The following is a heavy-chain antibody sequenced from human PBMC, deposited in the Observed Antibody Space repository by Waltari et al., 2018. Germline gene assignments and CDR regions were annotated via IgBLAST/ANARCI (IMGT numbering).Heavy chain of an antibody. J-gene: IGHJ4*02. Sequence: QVQLQESGPGLVKPSETLSLTCTVSGGSISSHYWSWIRQPPGKGLEWIGYIYYSGSTNYHPSLKSRVTISVDTSKNQFSLKLSSVTAADTAVYYCARGLMTYYDILTGYYKPATFDYWGQGTLVTVSS. CDR3: ARGLMTYYDILTGYYKPATFDY. CDR1: GGSISSHY. CDR2: IYYSGST. D-gene: IGHD3-9*01. V-gene: IGHV4-59*11.